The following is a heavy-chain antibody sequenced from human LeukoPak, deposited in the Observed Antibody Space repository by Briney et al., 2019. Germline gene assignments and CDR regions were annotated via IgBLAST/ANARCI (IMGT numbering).Heavy chain of an antibody. V-gene: IGHV3-30-3*01. CDR3: AKDMNTVTTTFDY. CDR2: ISYDGSNK. CDR1: GFTFSSYA. Sequence: PGGSLRLSCAASGFTFSSYAMHWVRQAPGKGLEWVAVISYDGSNKYYADSVKGRFTISRDNSENTLYLQMNSLRAEDTAVYYCAKDMNTVTTTFDYWGQGTLVTVSS. J-gene: IGHJ4*02. D-gene: IGHD4-17*01.